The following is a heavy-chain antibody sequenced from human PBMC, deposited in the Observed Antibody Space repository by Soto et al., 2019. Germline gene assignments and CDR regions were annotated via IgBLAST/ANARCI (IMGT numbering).Heavy chain of an antibody. CDR3: ASDPGIAAAGMDY. CDR1: GFSFNTYA. CDR2: ISSSSSRI. Sequence: EVQLVESGGGLIQPGGSLRPSCAASGFSFNTYAMNWVRQAPGKGLEWISYISSSSSRIYYADSVKGRFTLSRDNAKNSLYLQMNSLRAEDTAVYYCASDPGIAAAGMDYWGQGTLVTVSS. V-gene: IGHV3-48*04. J-gene: IGHJ4*02. D-gene: IGHD6-25*01.